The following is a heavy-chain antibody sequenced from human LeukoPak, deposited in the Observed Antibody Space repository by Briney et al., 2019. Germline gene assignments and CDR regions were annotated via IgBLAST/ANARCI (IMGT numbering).Heavy chain of an antibody. V-gene: IGHV1-69*04. Sequence: SVKVSCKASGGTFSSYAISWVRQAPGQGLEWMGRIIPIFGIANYAQKFQGRVTITADKSTSTACMELSSLRSEDTAVYYCARDSERAYYYDSSGYYPADYFDYWGQGTLVTVSS. CDR3: ARDSERAYYYDSSGYYPADYFDY. CDR1: GGTFSSYA. CDR2: IIPIFGIA. D-gene: IGHD3-22*01. J-gene: IGHJ4*02.